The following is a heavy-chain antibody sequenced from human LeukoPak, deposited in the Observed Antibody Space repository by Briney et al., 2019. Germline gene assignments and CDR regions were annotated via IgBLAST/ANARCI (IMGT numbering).Heavy chain of an antibody. CDR3: ARAYYDSSYYFDY. V-gene: IGHV3-30-3*01. Sequence: GGSLRLSCAASEFTFSSYAMHWVRQAPGKGLEWVAVISYGGSNKYYADSVKGRFTISRDNSKNTLYLQMNSLRAEDTAVYYCARAYYDSSYYFDYWGQGTLVTVSS. J-gene: IGHJ4*02. CDR2: ISYGGSNK. CDR1: EFTFSSYA. D-gene: IGHD3-22*01.